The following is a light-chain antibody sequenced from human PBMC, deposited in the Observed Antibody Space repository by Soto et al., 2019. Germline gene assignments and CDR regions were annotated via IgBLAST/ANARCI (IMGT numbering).Light chain of an antibody. CDR1: QSVSSSY. Sequence: EIGLTQSPGTLYLSPGERATLSCRASQSVSSSYLAWYQQKPGQAPRLLIYGASSRATGIPDRFSGSGSGTDFTLTISRLEPEDFAVYYCQQYGRSPPTFGQGTKVEIK. J-gene: IGKJ1*01. CDR3: QQYGRSPPT. V-gene: IGKV3-20*01. CDR2: GAS.